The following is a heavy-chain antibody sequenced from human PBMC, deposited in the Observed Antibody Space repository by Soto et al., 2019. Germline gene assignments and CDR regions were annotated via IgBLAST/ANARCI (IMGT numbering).Heavy chain of an antibody. Sequence: GGSLRLSCAASGFTFSSYSMNWVRQAPGKGLEWVSYISSSSSTIYYADSVKGRFTISRDNAKNSLYLQMNSLRDKDTAVYYCARSSDDYGDYMETMSFHYWGQGTLVTVSS. V-gene: IGHV3-48*02. CDR1: GFTFSSYS. CDR2: ISSSSSTI. J-gene: IGHJ4*02. D-gene: IGHD4-17*01. CDR3: ARSSDDYGDYMETMSFHY.